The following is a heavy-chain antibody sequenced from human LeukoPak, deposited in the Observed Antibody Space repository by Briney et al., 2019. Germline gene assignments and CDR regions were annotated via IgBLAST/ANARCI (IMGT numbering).Heavy chain of an antibody. V-gene: IGHV3-7*01. J-gene: IGHJ4*03. CDR3: ARDWGLVVVAATHDY. D-gene: IGHD2-15*01. CDR2: IKQDGSEK. Sequence: GGSLRLSCAASGFTFSSYWMSWVRQAPGKGLEWVANIKQDGSEKYYVDSVKGRFTISRDNAKNSLYLQMNSLRAEDTAVYYCARDWGLVVVAATHDYWGQGTTVTVSS. CDR1: GFTFSSYW.